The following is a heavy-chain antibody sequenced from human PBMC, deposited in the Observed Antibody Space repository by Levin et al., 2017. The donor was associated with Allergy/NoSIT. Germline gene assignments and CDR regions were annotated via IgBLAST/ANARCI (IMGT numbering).Heavy chain of an antibody. D-gene: IGHD3-10*01. CDR3: ARHVYPDGSPFDS. V-gene: IGHV4-59*08. Sequence: GSLRLSCSVSGGSISSYHWSWIRQSPGKGLEWIGHFYYSGSTNYNPSLRSRVTISVDTSKNQFSLKLTSVTAADTAVYYCARHVYPDGSPFDSWGLGSLVTVSS. J-gene: IGHJ4*02. CDR1: GGSISSYH. CDR2: FYYSGST.